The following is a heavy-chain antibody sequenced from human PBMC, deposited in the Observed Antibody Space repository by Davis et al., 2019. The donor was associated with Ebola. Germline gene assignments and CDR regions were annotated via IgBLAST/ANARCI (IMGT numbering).Heavy chain of an antibody. Sequence: SETLSLTCAVYGGSFNGYYWSWIRQPPGKGLEWIGEINQSETTNYNPSLKSRVTISVDTSKNQFPLKLSSVTAADTAVYYCARDAAGPSVPWAQGTLVTVSS. CDR3: ARDAAGPSVP. J-gene: IGHJ5*02. D-gene: IGHD5/OR15-5a*01. CDR2: INQSETT. CDR1: GGSFNGYY. V-gene: IGHV4-34*01.